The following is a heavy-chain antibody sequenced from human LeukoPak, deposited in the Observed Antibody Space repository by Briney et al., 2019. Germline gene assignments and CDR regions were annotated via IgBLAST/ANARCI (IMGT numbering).Heavy chain of an antibody. J-gene: IGHJ4*02. CDR1: GYTFSSYD. CDR2: VNPNSGHT. Sequence: ASVKVSCKASGYTFSSYDINWVRQATGQGLEWMGWVNPNSGHTGYAQKFQGRVTMTTNTSISTAYMELSSLRSEDTAVYYCARGAPGSYCSGGSCPYFDYWGQGTLVSVSS. V-gene: IGHV1-8*02. CDR3: ARGAPGSYCSGGSCPYFDY. D-gene: IGHD2-15*01.